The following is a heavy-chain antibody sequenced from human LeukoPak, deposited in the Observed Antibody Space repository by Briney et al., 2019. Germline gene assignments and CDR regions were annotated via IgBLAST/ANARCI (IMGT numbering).Heavy chain of an antibody. Sequence: SETLSPTCTVSGGSISSYYWGWIRQPPGKGLEWIGYIYTSGSTNYNPSLKSRVTISVDTSKNQLSLKLSSVTAADTAVYYCARHVSGGNPYYFDYWGQGTLVTVSS. J-gene: IGHJ4*02. D-gene: IGHD1-26*01. V-gene: IGHV4-4*09. CDR2: IYTSGST. CDR3: ARHVSGGNPYYFDY. CDR1: GGSISSYY.